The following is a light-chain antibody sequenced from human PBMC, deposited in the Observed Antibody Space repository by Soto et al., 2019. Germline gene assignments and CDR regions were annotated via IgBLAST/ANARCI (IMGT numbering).Light chain of an antibody. Sequence: EIVLTQSPATLSLSPGETATLSCRASESVSTSQLAWYQQKPGQAPRLLIYGASTRATGIPVRFSGSGSGTEFTLTISSLQSEDFAVYYCQQYNNWPLTFGGGTRWISN. J-gene: IGKJ4*01. CDR3: QQYNNWPLT. CDR1: ESVSTS. CDR2: GAS. V-gene: IGKV3-15*01.